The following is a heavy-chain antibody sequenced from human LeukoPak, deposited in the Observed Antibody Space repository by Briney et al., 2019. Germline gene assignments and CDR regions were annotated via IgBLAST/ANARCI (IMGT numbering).Heavy chain of an antibody. CDR2: VHYTGST. D-gene: IGHD3-16*01. CDR1: GGSIGDFS. J-gene: IGHJ4*02. CDR3: AREWGGQSITGRNFDY. V-gene: IGHV4-59*12. Sequence: SETLSLTCTVSGGSIGDFSWTWIRQSPGKTLEWIGYVHYTGSTYYNPSLKSRVTISVDTSKNQFSLKLSSVTAADTAVYHCAREWGGQSITGRNFDYWGQGTLVTVSS.